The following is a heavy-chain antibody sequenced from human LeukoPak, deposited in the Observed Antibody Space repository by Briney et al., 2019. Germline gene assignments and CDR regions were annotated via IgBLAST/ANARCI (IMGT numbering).Heavy chain of an antibody. V-gene: IGHV1-69*01. Sequence: SVKVSCKASGGTFSSYAISWVRQAPGQGLEWMGGIIPIFGTANYAQKFQGRVTITADESASTAYMELSSLRSEDTAVYYCARDDYYDSSGYYTLDYWGQGTLVTVSS. D-gene: IGHD3-22*01. CDR3: ARDDYYDSSGYYTLDY. J-gene: IGHJ4*02. CDR1: GGTFSSYA. CDR2: IIPIFGTA.